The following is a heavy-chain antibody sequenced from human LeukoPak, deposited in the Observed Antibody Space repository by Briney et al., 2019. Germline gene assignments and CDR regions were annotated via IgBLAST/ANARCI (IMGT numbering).Heavy chain of an antibody. D-gene: IGHD3-10*01. CDR1: GVSISSSSYY. CDR3: ATIIRILWFGELSQNFDY. J-gene: IGHJ4*02. CDR2: IYYSGST. V-gene: IGHV4-39*07. Sequence: SETLSLTCTVSGVSISSSSYYWGWIRQPPGKGLEWIGSIYYSGSTYYNPSLKSRVTISVDTSKNQFSLKLSSVTAADTAVYYCATIIRILWFGELSQNFDYWGQGTLVTVSS.